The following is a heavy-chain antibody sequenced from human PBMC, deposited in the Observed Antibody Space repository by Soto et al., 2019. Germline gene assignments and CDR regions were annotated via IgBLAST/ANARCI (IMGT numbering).Heavy chain of an antibody. J-gene: IGHJ4*02. Sequence: PGVLLRVPWSTAGLKCISFTLHWVRQAPGKGLEWVAVISFDGTDKFYANSVKGRFTVSRDNSKKTSWLQLNSLRAEDTAVYYCVKGRNWASGSDYRGQGTLVTVSS. CDR2: ISFDGTDK. CDR3: VKGRNWASGSDY. V-gene: IGHV3-30-3*01. D-gene: IGHD7-27*01. CDR1: GLKCISFT.